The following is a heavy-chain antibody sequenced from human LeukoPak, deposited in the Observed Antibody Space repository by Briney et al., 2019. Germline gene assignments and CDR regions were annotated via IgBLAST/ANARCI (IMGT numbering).Heavy chain of an antibody. CDR2: IYTGGST. V-gene: IGHV4-61*02. CDR1: GGSISSGSYY. Sequence: SETLSLTCTVSGGSISSGSYYWSWIRQPAGKGLEWIGRIYTGGSTNYNPSLKSRVTISVDTSKNQFSLKLSSVTAADTAVYYCARDRRDGYNLYYFDLWGQGTLVTVSS. CDR3: ARDRRDGYNLYYFDL. D-gene: IGHD5-24*01. J-gene: IGHJ4*02.